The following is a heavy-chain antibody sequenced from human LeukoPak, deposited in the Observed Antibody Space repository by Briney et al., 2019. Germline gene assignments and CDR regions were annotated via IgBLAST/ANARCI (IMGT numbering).Heavy chain of an antibody. CDR3: ARHVYSSGWGAFDI. J-gene: IGHJ3*02. CDR1: GFTFSGYS. CDR2: ISRSATYL. Sequence: GGSLRLSCAASGFTFSGYSMNWVRQALGKGLEWVSSISRSATYLYYADSLQGRFTVSRDDAKSSLYLQMNSLSAEDTAVYYCARHVYSSGWGAFDIWGQGTMVTVSS. D-gene: IGHD6-19*01. V-gene: IGHV3-21*01.